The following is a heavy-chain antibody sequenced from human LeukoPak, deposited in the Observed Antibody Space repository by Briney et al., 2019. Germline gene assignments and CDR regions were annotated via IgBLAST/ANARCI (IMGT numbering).Heavy chain of an antibody. D-gene: IGHD7-27*01. J-gene: IGHJ4*02. CDR2: INHSGST. Sequence: SETLSLTRAVYGGSFSGYYWSWIRQPPGKRLEWIGEINHSGSTNYNPSLKSRVTISVDTSKNQFSLKLSSVTAADTAVYYCARLTTFNWGPFDYWGQGTLVTVSS. CDR1: GGSFSGYY. CDR3: ARLTTFNWGPFDY. V-gene: IGHV4-34*01.